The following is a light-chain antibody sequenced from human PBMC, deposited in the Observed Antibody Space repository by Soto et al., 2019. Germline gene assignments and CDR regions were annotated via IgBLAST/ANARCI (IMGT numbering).Light chain of an antibody. J-gene: IGLJ1*01. V-gene: IGLV2-14*01. CDR3: SSYTSSSTRV. CDR2: EVT. CDR1: SSDVGGHNS. Sequence: QSALTQPASVSGSPGQSITISCTGTSSDVGGHNSVSWYQQHPGKAPKLVIYEVTNRPSGISNRFSGSKSGNTASLTTSGLQAEDEADYYCSSYTSSSTRVFGTGTKVTVL.